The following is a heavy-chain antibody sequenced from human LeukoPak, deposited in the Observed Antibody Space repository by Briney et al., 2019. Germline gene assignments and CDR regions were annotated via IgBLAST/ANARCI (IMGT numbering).Heavy chain of an antibody. CDR3: ARGGKATVVTM. J-gene: IGHJ4*02. CDR1: GGSINSYY. CDR2: IYSSGST. D-gene: IGHD4-23*01. Sequence: SETLSLTCTVSGGSINSYYWSWIRQPAGKGLEGIGRIYSSGSTNYNSSLKSRVSMSVDTSKNQFSLKLTSVTAADTALYYCARGGKATVVTMWGQGILVAVSS. V-gene: IGHV4-4*07.